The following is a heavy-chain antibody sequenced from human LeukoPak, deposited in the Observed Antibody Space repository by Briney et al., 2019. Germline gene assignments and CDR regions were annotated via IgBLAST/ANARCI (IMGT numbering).Heavy chain of an antibody. CDR3: ATIIAAARPGGNWFDP. CDR1: GGSISTYY. J-gene: IGHJ5*02. V-gene: IGHV4-59*01. Sequence: PSETLSLTCTVSGGSISTYYWSWIRQPPGKGLEYIGYIYYDGSTNYNPSLKSRLTILLDTSKNQFSLKVSSVTAADTAVYYCATIIAAARPGGNWFDPWGQGTLVTVSS. D-gene: IGHD1-14*01. CDR2: IYYDGST.